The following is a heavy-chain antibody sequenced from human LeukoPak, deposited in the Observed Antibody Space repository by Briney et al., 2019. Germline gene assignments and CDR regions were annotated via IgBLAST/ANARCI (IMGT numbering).Heavy chain of an antibody. CDR3: ARYTGGYQGSSFDY. Sequence: GRSLRLSCVASAFTFSDYGIHWVRQAPGKGLEWVSVIYSGGSTYYADSVKGRFTISRDNSKNTLYLQMNSLRAEDTAVYYCARYTGGYQGSSFDYWGQGTLVTVSS. V-gene: IGHV3-53*01. J-gene: IGHJ4*02. CDR2: IYSGGST. CDR1: AFTFSDYG. D-gene: IGHD1-26*01.